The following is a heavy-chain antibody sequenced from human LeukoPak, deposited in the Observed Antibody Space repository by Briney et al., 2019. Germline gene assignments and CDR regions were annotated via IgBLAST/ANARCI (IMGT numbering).Heavy chain of an antibody. V-gene: IGHV4-38-2*01. CDR1: GYSISSGYY. CDR2: IYHSGST. D-gene: IGHD3-22*01. CDR3: ARGSDSSGYYYYYYMDV. J-gene: IGHJ6*03. Sequence: SETPSLTCAVSGYSISSGYYWGWIRQPPGKGLEWIGSIYHSGSTYYNPSLKSRVTISVDTSKNQFSLKLSSVTAADTAVYYCARGSDSSGYYYYYYMDVWGKGTTVTVSS.